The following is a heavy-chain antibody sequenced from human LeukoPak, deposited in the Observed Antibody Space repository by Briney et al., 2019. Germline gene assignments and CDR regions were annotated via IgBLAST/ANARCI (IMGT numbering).Heavy chain of an antibody. CDR3: AKDSLNWFGESIS. J-gene: IGHJ5*02. CDR1: GFTFSSYG. D-gene: IGHD3-10*01. Sequence: GGSLRLSCAASGFTFSSYGMSWVRQAPGKGLELVSAISGSGGSTYYADSVKGRFTISRDNSKNTLYLQMNSLRAEDTAVYYCAKDSLNWFGESISWGQGTLVTVSS. CDR2: ISGSGGST. V-gene: IGHV3-23*01.